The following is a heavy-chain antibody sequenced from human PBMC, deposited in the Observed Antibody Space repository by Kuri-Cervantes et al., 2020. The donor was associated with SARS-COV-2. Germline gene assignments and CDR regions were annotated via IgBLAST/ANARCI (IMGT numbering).Heavy chain of an antibody. Sequence: GSLRLSCAVFGWSFSGYYWSWIRQSLGKGLEWIGKINHSGSTNYNPSLSSRVTISVDVSKNQFSLRLSSVTAADTAMYYCARGREGVVPATILGLGYFLYFSMDVWGKGTTVTVSS. J-gene: IGHJ6*03. V-gene: IGHV4-34*01. CDR2: INHSGST. CDR1: GWSFSGYY. CDR3: ARGREGVVPATILGLGYFLYFSMDV. D-gene: IGHD2-2*01.